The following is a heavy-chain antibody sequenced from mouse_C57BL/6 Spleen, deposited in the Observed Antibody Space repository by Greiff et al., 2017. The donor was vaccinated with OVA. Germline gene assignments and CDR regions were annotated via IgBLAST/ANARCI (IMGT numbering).Heavy chain of an antibody. D-gene: IGHD1-1*01. Sequence: DVKLVESGPGLVKPSQSLSLTCSVTGYSITSGYYWNWIRQFPGNKLEWMGYISYDGSNNYNPSLKNRISITRDTSKNQFFLKLNSVTTEDTATYYCARETTVVATRNFDYWGQGTTLTVSS. J-gene: IGHJ2*01. CDR2: ISYDGSN. V-gene: IGHV3-6*01. CDR1: GYSITSGYY. CDR3: ARETTVVATRNFDY.